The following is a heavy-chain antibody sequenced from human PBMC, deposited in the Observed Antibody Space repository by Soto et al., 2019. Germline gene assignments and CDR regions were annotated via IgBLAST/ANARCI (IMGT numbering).Heavy chain of an antibody. CDR2: IQWSSGSL. CDR1: GFTFDDHV. V-gene: IGHV3-9*01. D-gene: IGHD1-20*01. CDR3: VKGGRKPGPIIGWGYYLDQ. Sequence: EVRLVESGGGLVQPGRPLRLSCIASGFTFDDHVMHWVRRAPGKGLELVSGIQWSSGSLDYANSVKGRFTISRDNATNSLYLQMNSLRREDTALYYCVKGGRKPGPIIGWGYYLDQWGHGTQVTVSS. J-gene: IGHJ4*01.